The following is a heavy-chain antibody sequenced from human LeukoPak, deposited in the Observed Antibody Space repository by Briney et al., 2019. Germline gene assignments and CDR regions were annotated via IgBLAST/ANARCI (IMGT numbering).Heavy chain of an antibody. Sequence: ASVKVSCKASGYTFTSYDINWVRQATGQGLEWMGGIIPIFGTANYAQKFQGRVTITTDESTSTAYMELSSLRSEDTAVYYCARSVYSSGWGFDYWGQGTLVTVSS. D-gene: IGHD6-19*01. CDR1: GYTFTSYD. J-gene: IGHJ4*02. V-gene: IGHV1-69*05. CDR2: IIPIFGTA. CDR3: ARSVYSSGWGFDY.